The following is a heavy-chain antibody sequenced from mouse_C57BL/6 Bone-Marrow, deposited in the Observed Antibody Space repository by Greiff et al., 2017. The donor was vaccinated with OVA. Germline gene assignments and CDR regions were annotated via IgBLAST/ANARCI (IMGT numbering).Heavy chain of an antibody. Sequence: EVQLVESGGGLVQPGGSLSLSCAASGFTFTDYYMSWVRQPPGKALEWLGFIRNKANGYTTEYSASVKGRFTISRDNSQSILYLQMNALRAEDSATYYCARYGSSSFAYWGQGTLVTVSA. V-gene: IGHV7-3*01. CDR1: GFTFTDYY. CDR3: ARYGSSSFAY. J-gene: IGHJ3*01. CDR2: IRNKANGYTT. D-gene: IGHD1-1*01.